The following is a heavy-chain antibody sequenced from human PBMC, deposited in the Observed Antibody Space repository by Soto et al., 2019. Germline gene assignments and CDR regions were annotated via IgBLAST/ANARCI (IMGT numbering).Heavy chain of an antibody. CDR1: GGTFSSYA. Sequence: QVQLVQSGAEVKKPGSSVEVSCKASGGTFSSYAINWVRQAPGPGLEWMGGVIPFSGTANYAQKFQGRVTITADESTSTAYMELSSLRSEDTAVYYCARSQGSSTSLEVYYYYYYGMDVWGQGTTVTVSS. V-gene: IGHV1-69*01. J-gene: IGHJ6*02. D-gene: IGHD2-2*01. CDR2: VIPFSGTA. CDR3: ARSQGSSTSLEVYYYYYYGMDV.